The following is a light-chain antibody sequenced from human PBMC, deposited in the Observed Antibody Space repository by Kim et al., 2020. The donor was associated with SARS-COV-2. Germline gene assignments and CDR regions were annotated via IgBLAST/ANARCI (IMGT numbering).Light chain of an antibody. Sequence: SGSPGQTATVTCSGENMGNRYASWYQHKPGQSPLLVIFQDAKRPSGIPGRFSGSNSGDTATLTISGTQVTDEADYYCQAWDIDSAVFGSGTKVTVL. V-gene: IGLV3-1*01. CDR3: QAWDIDSAV. CDR1: NMGNRY. J-gene: IGLJ1*01. CDR2: QDA.